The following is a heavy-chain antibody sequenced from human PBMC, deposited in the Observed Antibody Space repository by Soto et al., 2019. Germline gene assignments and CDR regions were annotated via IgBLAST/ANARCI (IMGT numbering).Heavy chain of an antibody. J-gene: IGHJ4*02. CDR2: ISYDGSNK. CDR1: GFTFSSYG. D-gene: IGHD6-13*01. Sequence: PGGSLRLSCAASGFTFSSYGMHWVRQAPGKGLEWVAVISYDGSNKYYADSVKGRFTISRDNSKNTLYLQMNSLRAEDTAVYYCAKTQSWYMNDYWGQGTLVTVSS. CDR3: AKTQSWYMNDY. V-gene: IGHV3-30*18.